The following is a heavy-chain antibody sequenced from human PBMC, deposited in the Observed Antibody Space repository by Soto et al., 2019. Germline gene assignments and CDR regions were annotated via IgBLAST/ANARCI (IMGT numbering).Heavy chain of an antibody. CDR3: WMTTVTTSHGGH. V-gene: IGHV1-69*01. J-gene: IGHJ4*02. CDR2: IIPIFGTA. CDR1: GGTFSSYA. D-gene: IGHD4-17*01. Sequence: QVQLVQSGAEVKKPGSSVKVSCKASGGTFSSYAISWVRQAPGQGLEWMGGIIPIFGTANYAQKFQGRVTLTADESTSTADMELSSLRSEDTAVDYCWMTTVTTSHGGHWGQGTLVTVSS.